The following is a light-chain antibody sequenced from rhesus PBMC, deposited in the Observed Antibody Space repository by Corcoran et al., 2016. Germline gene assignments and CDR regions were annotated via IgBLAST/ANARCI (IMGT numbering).Light chain of an antibody. CDR3: QLYGSRPLYN. CDR1: QDIISW. Sequence: DIQMTQSPSSLSASVGDTVTITCRASQDIISWLAWYQQTPGKAPKLLIYKASNLQSGVPSRFSGSGSGADFTLTISSLQSEGFATFYCQLYGSRPLYNFGQGTKVEI. J-gene: IGKJ2*01. CDR2: KAS. V-gene: IGKV1-22*01.